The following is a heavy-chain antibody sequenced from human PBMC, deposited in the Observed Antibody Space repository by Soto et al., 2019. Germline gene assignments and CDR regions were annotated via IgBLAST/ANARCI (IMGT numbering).Heavy chain of an antibody. CDR1: GFTFSSYA. V-gene: IGHV3-23*01. Sequence: EVQLLESGGGLVQPGGSLRLSCAASGFTFSSYAMSWVRQAPGKGLEWVSAISGSGGSTYYADSVKGRFTISRDNSKNTLYMQMNSLRAEDTAVYYCAKVYRSGWFYWYFDLWGRGTLITDSS. D-gene: IGHD6-19*01. CDR2: ISGSGGST. CDR3: AKVYRSGWFYWYFDL. J-gene: IGHJ2*01.